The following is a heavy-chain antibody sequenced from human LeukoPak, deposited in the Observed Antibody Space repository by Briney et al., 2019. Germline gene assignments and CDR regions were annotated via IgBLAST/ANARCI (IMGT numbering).Heavy chain of an antibody. D-gene: IGHD3-3*01. CDR1: GFTFGDYA. CDR2: ISGSGGST. J-gene: IGHJ3*02. Sequence: GGSLRLSCTASGFTFGDYAMSWVRQAPGKGLEWVSAISGSGGSTYYADSVKGRFTISRDNSKNTLYLQMNSLRAEDTAVYYCAKDLAYYDFWSGSAHDAFDIWGQGTMVTVSS. CDR3: AKDLAYYDFWSGSAHDAFDI. V-gene: IGHV3-23*01.